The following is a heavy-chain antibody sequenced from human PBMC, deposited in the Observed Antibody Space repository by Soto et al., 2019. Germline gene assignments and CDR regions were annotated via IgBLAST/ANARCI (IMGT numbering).Heavy chain of an antibody. D-gene: IGHD4-17*01. CDR2: LRQDGGLK. Sequence: EVQLAESGGGLVQPGGSLRLSCAASGFTFTDYWMTWVRQAPGKGLEWVANLRQDGGLKNYVDSVKGRFTISRDNANDLVFLQMSSLRADDTAVYYCARDLPYGYFDYWGQGTLVTVSS. V-gene: IGHV3-7*01. CDR3: ARDLPYGYFDY. J-gene: IGHJ4*02. CDR1: GFTFTDYW.